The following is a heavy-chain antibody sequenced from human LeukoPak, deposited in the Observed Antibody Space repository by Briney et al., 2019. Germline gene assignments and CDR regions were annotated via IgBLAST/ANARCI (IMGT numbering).Heavy chain of an antibody. CDR2: IYYSGSS. CDR3: ARGQSPYNYENSGYYSYFDY. D-gene: IGHD3-22*01. Sequence: SETLSLTCTVSGASISSGDYYWSWIRQHPGKGLEWIGHIYYSGSSYYNPSLKSRVTISVDTSKNKFSLKLRSVTAADTAVYYCARGQSPYNYENSGYYSYFDYWGQGTLVTVSS. V-gene: IGHV4-31*03. J-gene: IGHJ4*02. CDR1: GASISSGDYY.